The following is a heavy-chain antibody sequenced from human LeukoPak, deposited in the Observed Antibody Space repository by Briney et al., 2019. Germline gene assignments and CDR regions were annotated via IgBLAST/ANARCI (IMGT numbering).Heavy chain of an antibody. CDR1: GFSLSTSGMR. CDR3: ARTQFESSSDAFDI. V-gene: IGHV2-70*04. D-gene: IGHD6-6*01. J-gene: IGHJ3*02. Sequence: SGPTLVNPTQTLTLTCTFSGFSLSTSGMRVSWIRQPPGKALEWLARIDWDDDKFYSTSLRTRLTISKDTSKNQVVLTMTNMDPVDTATYYCARTQFESSSDAFDIWGQGTMVTVSS. CDR2: IDWDDDK.